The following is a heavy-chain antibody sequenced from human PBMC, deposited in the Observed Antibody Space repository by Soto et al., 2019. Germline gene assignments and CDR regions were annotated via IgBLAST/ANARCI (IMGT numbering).Heavy chain of an antibody. CDR2: INHSGST. J-gene: IGHJ1*01. CDR1: GESFRGYY. V-gene: IGHV4-34*01. CDR3: ARGEGGFQY. Sequence: SETLSLTCAVYGESFRGYYWSWIRQSPGKGLEWIGEINHSGSTNYNPSLKSRVTISVDTSKNQFSLKLNSLTAADTAVYYCARGEGGFQYWGQGTLVTVSS.